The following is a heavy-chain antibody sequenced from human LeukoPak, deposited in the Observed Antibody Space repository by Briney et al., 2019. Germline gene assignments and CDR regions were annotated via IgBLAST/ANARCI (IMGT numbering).Heavy chain of an antibody. CDR1: GFAFSSYA. CDR2: ISGDGGGT. CDR3: AKALLSDYSSSGDY. D-gene: IGHD2-2*01. V-gene: IGHV3-23*01. Sequence: GGSLRLSCAASGFAFSSYAISWVRQAPGKGLEWVSSISGDGGGTYYADSLKGRFTISRDNSKNTVSLQMNSLRAEDTAVYYCAKALLSDYSSSGDYWGQGTLVTVSS. J-gene: IGHJ4*02.